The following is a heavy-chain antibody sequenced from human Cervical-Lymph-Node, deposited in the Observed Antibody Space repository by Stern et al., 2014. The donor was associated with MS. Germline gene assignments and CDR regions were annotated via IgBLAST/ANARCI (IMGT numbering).Heavy chain of an antibody. D-gene: IGHD3-22*01. CDR1: GYTFTSYY. Sequence: HVQLGQSGAEVKKPGASVPVSCKASGYTFTSYYLHWVRQAPGPGLEWMGIIDPNSGSTTYAQKFQGRVTMTRDTSTGTVHMELSSLRSEDTAVFYCARGRDYYDSSGYYRLNIWGQGTLVTVSS. CDR3: ARGRDYYDSSGYYRLNI. CDR2: IDPNSGST. V-gene: IGHV1-46*01. J-gene: IGHJ3*02.